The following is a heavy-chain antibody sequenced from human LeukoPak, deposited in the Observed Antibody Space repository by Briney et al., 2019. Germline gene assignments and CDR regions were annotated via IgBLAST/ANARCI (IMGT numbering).Heavy chain of an antibody. CDR3: ASRFWSGYLFDY. J-gene: IGHJ4*02. V-gene: IGHV4-30-4*08. CDR2: IYYSGST. CDR1: GGSISSGDYY. D-gene: IGHD3-3*01. Sequence: ASETLSLTCTVSGGSISSGDYYWSWIRQPPGKGLEWIVYIYYSGSTYYNPSLKSRVTISVDTSKNQFSLKLSSVTAADTAVYYCASRFWSGYLFDYWGQGTLVTVSS.